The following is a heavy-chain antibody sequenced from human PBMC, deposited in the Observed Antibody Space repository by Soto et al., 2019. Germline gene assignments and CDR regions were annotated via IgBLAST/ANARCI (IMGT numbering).Heavy chain of an antibody. CDR3: AKHAIRHRRFDY. V-gene: IGHV3-30*18. CDR2: ISYDGSNK. CDR1: GFTFSSYG. D-gene: IGHD3-9*01. J-gene: IGHJ4*02. Sequence: QVQLVESGGGVVQPGRSLRLSCAASGFTFSSYGMHWVRQAPGKGLEWVAVISYDGSNKYYADSVKGRFTISRDNSKNTLYLQMNSLRAEDTAVYYCAKHAIRHRRFDYWGQGTLVTVSS.